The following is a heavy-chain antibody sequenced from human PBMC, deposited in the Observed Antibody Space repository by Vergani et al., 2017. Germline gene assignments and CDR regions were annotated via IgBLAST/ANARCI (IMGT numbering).Heavy chain of an antibody. CDR1: GGAFSTYA. J-gene: IGHJ6*02. CDR2: IIPNFSPA. V-gene: IGHV1-69*12. D-gene: IGHD1-14*01. CDR3: ARDRMGVRFRQPHYYGMDV. Sequence: QVQLVQSGAEVKKPGSSVRVSCKTSGGAFSTYAINWVRQAPGQGLEWMGAIIPNFSPARSAQKFQGRVTLTADESTRTVYMELNSLRSDDSAVYYCARDRMGVRFRQPHYYGMDVWGQGTTVTVSS.